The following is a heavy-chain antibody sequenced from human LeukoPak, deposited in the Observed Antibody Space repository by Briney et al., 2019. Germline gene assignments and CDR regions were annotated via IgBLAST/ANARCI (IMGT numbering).Heavy chain of an antibody. CDR3: ASDSTSGWYSNRPDF. Sequence: PGGSLRLSCAASGFTSSSYWMHLVRQAPEKGLVWVSRINGDGSSTNYADSVKGRSTISRDNAKNTPYLQMNSLRAEDTAVYYCASDSTSGWYSNRPDFWGQGTLVTVSS. CDR1: GFTSSSYW. J-gene: IGHJ4*02. CDR2: INGDGSST. V-gene: IGHV3-74*01. D-gene: IGHD6-19*01.